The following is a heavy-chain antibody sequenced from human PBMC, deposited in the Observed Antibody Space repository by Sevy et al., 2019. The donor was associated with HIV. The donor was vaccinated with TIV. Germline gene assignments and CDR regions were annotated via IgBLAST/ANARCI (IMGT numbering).Heavy chain of an antibody. CDR1: GFTFSSYS. V-gene: IGHV3-30-3*01. CDR2: ISYDGINK. J-gene: IGHJ1*01. CDR3: ALERLSSDVAEYFQN. D-gene: IGHD1-1*01. Sequence: GGSLRLCCATSGFTFSSYSMHWVRQAPGKGLEWVATISYDGINKHYADSVKGRFTISRDNFKNSLSLQMNSLRAEATAVYFCALERLSSDVAEYFQNWGQGTLVTVSS.